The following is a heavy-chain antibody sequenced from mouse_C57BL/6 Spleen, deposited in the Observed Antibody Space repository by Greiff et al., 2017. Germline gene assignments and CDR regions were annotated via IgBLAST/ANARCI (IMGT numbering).Heavy chain of an antibody. J-gene: IGHJ1*03. V-gene: IGHV1-15*01. CDR2: IDPETGGT. D-gene: IGHD1-1*01. CDR3: TRETTVVGTGYFDV. Sequence: QVQLQQSGAELVRPGASVTLSCKASGYTFTDYEMHWVKQTPVHGLEWIGAIDPETGGTAYNQKFKGKAILTADKPSSTAYMELRSLTSEDSAVYYCTRETTVVGTGYFDVWGTGTTVTVSS. CDR1: GYTFTDYE.